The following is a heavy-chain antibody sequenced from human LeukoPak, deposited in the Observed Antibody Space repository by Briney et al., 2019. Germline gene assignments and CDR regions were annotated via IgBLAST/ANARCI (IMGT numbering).Heavy chain of an antibody. CDR1: GFTVSSNY. CDR3: ARIRAGTTGDYYYMDV. Sequence: GGSLRLSCAASGFTVSSNYMSWVRQAPGKGLEWVSVIYSGGSTYYADSVKGRFTISRDNSKNTLYLQMNSLRAEDTAVYYCARIRAGTTGDYYYMDVWGKGTTVTVSS. D-gene: IGHD1-1*01. CDR2: IYSGGST. V-gene: IGHV3-66*02. J-gene: IGHJ6*03.